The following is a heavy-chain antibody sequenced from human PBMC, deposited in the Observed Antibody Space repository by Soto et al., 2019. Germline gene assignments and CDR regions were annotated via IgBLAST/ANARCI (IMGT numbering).Heavy chain of an antibody. V-gene: IGHV1-3*01. CDR2: INAGNGNT. CDR1: GYTFTSYA. D-gene: IGHD3-10*01. Sequence: ASVKVSCKASGYTFTSYAMHWVRQAPGQRLEWMGWINAGNGNTKYSQKFQGRVTITRDTSASTAYMELSSLRSEDTAVYYCARSVGSGSYYKEHYFDYWGQGTLVTVSS. CDR3: ARSVGSGSYYKEHYFDY. J-gene: IGHJ4*02.